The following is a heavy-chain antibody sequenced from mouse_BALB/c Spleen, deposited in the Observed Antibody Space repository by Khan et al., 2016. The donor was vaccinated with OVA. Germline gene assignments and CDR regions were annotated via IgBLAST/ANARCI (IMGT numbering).Heavy chain of an antibody. V-gene: IGHV9-4*02. J-gene: IGHJ4*01. Sequence: QVQLQQSGPELKKPGETVRISCKASGYTFTTAGIQWVQKMPGKGLKWIGWINTHSGVPKYAEDFKGRFAFSLEISVSTAYLQSTNLKNEDTPTYGCARGWAAYCRSVLGAMEYWGQGTSVTVSP. CDR3: ARGWAAYCRSVLGAMEY. CDR1: GYTFTTAG. D-gene: IGHD2-12*01. CDR2: INTHSGVP.